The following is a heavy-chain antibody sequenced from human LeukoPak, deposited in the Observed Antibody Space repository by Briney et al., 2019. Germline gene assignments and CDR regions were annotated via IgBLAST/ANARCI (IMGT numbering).Heavy chain of an antibody. V-gene: IGHV3-11*01. D-gene: IGHD3-22*01. Sequence: GGSLRLSCAASGFTVSSNYMSWVRQALGKGLEWVSFISSSGSTVYYADSVKGRFTISGDNAKNSLYLQMNSLRAEDTAVYYCARDYHDSSGYVDYWGQGTLVTVSS. CDR1: GFTVSSNY. CDR3: ARDYHDSSGYVDY. J-gene: IGHJ4*02. CDR2: ISSSGSTV.